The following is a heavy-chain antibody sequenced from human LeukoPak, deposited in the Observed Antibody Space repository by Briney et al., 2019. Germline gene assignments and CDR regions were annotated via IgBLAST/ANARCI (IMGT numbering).Heavy chain of an antibody. CDR1: GFTFSRNS. Sequence: GGSLRLSCAASGFTFSRNSMNWVRQAPGKGLEWVSSISTSSSYIYYADSVKGLFTISRHNAKNSLYLQMNSLRAEDTALYYCAGDRSTYCSGGSCYRKPLDYWGQGTLVTVSS. J-gene: IGHJ4*02. CDR2: ISTSSSYI. D-gene: IGHD2-15*01. CDR3: AGDRSTYCSGGSCYRKPLDY. V-gene: IGHV3-21*04.